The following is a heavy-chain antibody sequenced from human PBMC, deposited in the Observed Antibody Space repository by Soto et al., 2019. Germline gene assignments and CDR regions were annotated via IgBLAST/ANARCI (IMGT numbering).Heavy chain of an antibody. D-gene: IGHD3-22*01. V-gene: IGHV4-34*01. CDR3: ARDYYDSSGYPFDY. Sequence: SETLSLTCAVYGGSFSGYYWSWIRQPPGKGLEWIGEINHSGSTNYNPSLKSRVTISVDTSKNQFSLKLSSVTAADTAVYYCARDYYDSSGYPFDYWGQGTLVTVSS. J-gene: IGHJ4*02. CDR2: INHSGST. CDR1: GGSFSGYY.